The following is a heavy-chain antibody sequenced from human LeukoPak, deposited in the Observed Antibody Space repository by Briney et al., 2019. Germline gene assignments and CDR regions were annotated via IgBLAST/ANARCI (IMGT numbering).Heavy chain of an antibody. V-gene: IGHV4-59*01. CDR2: IYYSGST. Sequence: SETLSLTCTVSGGSISSYYWSWIRQPPGQGLEWIGYIYYSGSTNYNPPLKSRVTISVDTSKNQFSLKLSSVTAADTAVYYCAREGRAGAVAGTLGFDYWGQGTLVTVSS. CDR1: GGSISSYY. J-gene: IGHJ4*02. CDR3: AREGRAGAVAGTLGFDY. D-gene: IGHD6-19*01.